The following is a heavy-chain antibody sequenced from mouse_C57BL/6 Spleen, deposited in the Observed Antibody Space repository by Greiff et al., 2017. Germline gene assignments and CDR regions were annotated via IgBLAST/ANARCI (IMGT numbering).Heavy chain of an antibody. J-gene: IGHJ4*01. CDR3: ARDSSGHYAMDY. CDR2: IYPGDGDT. Sequence: LVESGPELVKPGASVKISCKASGYAFSSSWMNWVKQRPGKGLEWIGRIYPGDGDTNYNGKFKGKATLTADKSSSTAYMQLSSLTSEDSAVYFCARDSSGHYAMDYWGQGTSVTVSS. CDR1: GYAFSSSW. V-gene: IGHV1-82*01. D-gene: IGHD3-2*02.